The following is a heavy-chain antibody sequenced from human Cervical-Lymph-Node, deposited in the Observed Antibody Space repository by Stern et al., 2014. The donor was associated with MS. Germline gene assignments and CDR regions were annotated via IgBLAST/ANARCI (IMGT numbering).Heavy chain of an antibody. Sequence: DQLVESGAEVKKPGASVKVSCKASGYTFTNYGISWLRQAPGQGLEWMGWIRVYNGNINYAQKFQDRVAMTTDRSTSTAYMELRSLRSDDTAVYYCTRGRGVNEYFQYWGQGSLVTVSS. J-gene: IGHJ1*01. CDR3: TRGRGVNEYFQY. CDR1: GYTFTNYG. CDR2: IRVYNGNI. V-gene: IGHV1-18*01. D-gene: IGHD3-10*01.